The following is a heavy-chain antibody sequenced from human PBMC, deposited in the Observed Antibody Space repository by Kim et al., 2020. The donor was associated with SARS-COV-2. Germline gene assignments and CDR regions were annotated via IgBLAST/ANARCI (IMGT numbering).Heavy chain of an antibody. J-gene: IGHJ4*02. V-gene: IGHV3-21*01. D-gene: IGHD3-22*01. CDR3: ARDGHYYYDSSGYTN. CDR2: ISSSSSYI. CDR1: GFTFSSYS. Sequence: GGSLRLSCAASGFTFSSYSMNWVRQAPGKGLEWVSSISSSSSYIYYADSVKGRFTISRDNAKNSLYLQMNSLRAEDTAVYYCARDGHYYYDSSGYTNWGQGTLVTVSS.